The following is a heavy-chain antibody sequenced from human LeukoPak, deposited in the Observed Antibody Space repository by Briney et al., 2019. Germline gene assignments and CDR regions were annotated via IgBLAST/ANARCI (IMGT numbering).Heavy chain of an antibody. Sequence: SVKVSCKASGYTFTGYYMHWVRQAPGQGLEWMGWINPNSGGTNYAQKFQGRVTMTTDTSTSTAYMELRSLRSDDTAVYYCAREGTYYDFWSGYDDYYFDYWGQGTLVTVSS. J-gene: IGHJ4*02. CDR1: GYTFTGYY. V-gene: IGHV1-2*02. CDR3: AREGTYYDFWSGYDDYYFDY. CDR2: INPNSGGT. D-gene: IGHD3-3*01.